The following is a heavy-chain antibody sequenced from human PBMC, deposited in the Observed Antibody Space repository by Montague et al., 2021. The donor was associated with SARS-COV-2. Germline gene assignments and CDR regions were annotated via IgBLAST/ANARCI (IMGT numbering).Heavy chain of an antibody. D-gene: IGHD3-22*01. CDR3: ARTRFESRGYYIPPFDY. CDR2: KYYSGST. CDR1: GGSVSSGSYF. J-gene: IGHJ4*02. V-gene: IGHV4-61*01. Sequence: SETLSLTCTVSGGSVSSGSYFWNWIRQPPGKGLEWIGYKYYSGSTYYNPSLKSRVTISVDKSKNQFSLKLTSVTAADTAVYYCARTRFESRGYYIPPFDYWGQGTLVTVSS.